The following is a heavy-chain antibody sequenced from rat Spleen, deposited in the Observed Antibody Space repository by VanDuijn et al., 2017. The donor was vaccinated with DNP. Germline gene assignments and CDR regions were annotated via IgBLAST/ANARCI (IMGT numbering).Heavy chain of an antibody. D-gene: IGHD1-3*01. CDR3: ARHGSYGSPYWYFDF. CDR1: GFSLTNHH. Sequence: QVQLRESGPGLVQPSQTLSLACTVSGFSLTNHHVHWVRQPSGKGPEWMGKMWYDGDTTYNSALKSRLSISRDTSRSQVFLKMNSLQPEDTGTYYCARHGSYGSPYWYFDFWGPGTMVTVSS. CDR2: MWYDGDT. V-gene: IGHV2-32*01. J-gene: IGHJ1*01.